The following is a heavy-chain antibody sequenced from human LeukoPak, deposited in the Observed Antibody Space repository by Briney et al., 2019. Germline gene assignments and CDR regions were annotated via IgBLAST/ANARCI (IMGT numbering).Heavy chain of an antibody. D-gene: IGHD4-17*01. V-gene: IGHV4-38-2*02. CDR2: IYHSGST. Sequence: PSETLSLTCTVSGYSISSGYYWGWIRQPPGKGLEWIGSIYHSGSTYYNPSLKSRVTISVDTSKNQFSLKLSSVTAADTAVYYCARHYGDYAFDIWGQGTMVTVSS. CDR3: ARHYGDYAFDI. J-gene: IGHJ3*02. CDR1: GYSISSGYY.